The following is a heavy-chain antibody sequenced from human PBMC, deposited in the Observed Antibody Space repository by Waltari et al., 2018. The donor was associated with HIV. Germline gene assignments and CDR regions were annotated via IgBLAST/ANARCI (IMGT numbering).Heavy chain of an antibody. D-gene: IGHD4-17*01. V-gene: IGHV3-30*18. CDR3: ANHGDYDY. CDR2: ISYDGSNK. J-gene: IGHJ4*02. Sequence: QVQLVESGGGVVQPGRSLRLSCAASGFTFRSYLMHWVRQAPGKGLEWVAVISYDGSNKYYADSVKGRFTISRDNSKNTLYLQMNSLRAEDTAVYYCANHGDYDYWGQGTLVTVSS. CDR1: GFTFRSYL.